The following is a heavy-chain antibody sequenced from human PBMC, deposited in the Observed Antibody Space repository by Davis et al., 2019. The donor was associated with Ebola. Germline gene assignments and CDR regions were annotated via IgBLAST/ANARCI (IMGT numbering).Heavy chain of an antibody. D-gene: IGHD6-13*01. Sequence: PGGSLRLSCAASGSTFSSYAMSWVRQAPGKGLEWVSAISGSGGSTYYADSVKGRFTISRDNSKNTLYLQMNSLRAEDTAVYYCAKNGAAAEGYYFDYWGQGTLVTVSS. CDR3: AKNGAAAEGYYFDY. CDR2: ISGSGGST. V-gene: IGHV3-23*01. J-gene: IGHJ4*02. CDR1: GSTFSSYA.